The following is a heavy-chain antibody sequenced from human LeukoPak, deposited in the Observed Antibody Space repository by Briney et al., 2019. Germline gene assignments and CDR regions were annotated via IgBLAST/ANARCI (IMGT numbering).Heavy chain of an antibody. D-gene: IGHD3-16*01. CDR2: IHYSGTT. Sequence: SETLSLTCTVSGGSISGYYWSWIRQPPGKGLELIGYIHYSGTTSYNPSLKSRVTMSVDTSKNQFSLKLSFVTAADTAVYYCARLKGEASVTERFDYWGQGTLVTVSS. V-gene: IGHV4-59*08. CDR3: ARLKGEASVTERFDY. J-gene: IGHJ4*02. CDR1: GGSISGYY.